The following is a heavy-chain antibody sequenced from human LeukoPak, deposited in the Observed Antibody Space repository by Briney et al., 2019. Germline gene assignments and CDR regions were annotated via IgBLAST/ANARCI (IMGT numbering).Heavy chain of an antibody. CDR1: GGTFSSYA. V-gene: IGHV1-69*01. J-gene: IGHJ4*02. D-gene: IGHD6-13*01. Sequence: ASVKVSCKASGGTFSSYAISSVRQAPGQGLEWMGGIIPIFGTANYAQKFQGRVTITADESTSTAYMELSSLRSEDTAVYYCAAVKSGSSWYLLFDYWGQGTLVTVSS. CDR3: AAVKSGSSWYLLFDY. CDR2: IIPIFGTA.